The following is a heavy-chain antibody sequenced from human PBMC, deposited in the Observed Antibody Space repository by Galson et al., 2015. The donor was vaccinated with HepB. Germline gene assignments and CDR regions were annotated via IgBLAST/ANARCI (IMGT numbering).Heavy chain of an antibody. CDR2: INPNSGGT. J-gene: IGHJ5*02. Sequence: SCKASGYTFTGYYMHWVRQAPGQGLEWMGWINPNSGGTNYAQKFQGRVTMTRDTSISTAYMELSRLRSDDTAVYYCARDARRARGVNWFDPWGQGTLVTVSS. D-gene: IGHD3-10*01. CDR3: ARDARRARGVNWFDP. CDR1: GYTFTGYY. V-gene: IGHV1-2*02.